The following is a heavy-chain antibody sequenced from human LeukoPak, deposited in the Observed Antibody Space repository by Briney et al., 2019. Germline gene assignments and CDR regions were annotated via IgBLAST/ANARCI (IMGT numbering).Heavy chain of an antibody. V-gene: IGHV3-21*01. Sequence: TGWSLRISCAASGFTFSSYSMNWVRQAPGKGLEWVSSISSSSSYIYYADSVKGRFTISRDNAKNSLYLQMNSLRAEDTAVYYCTRDLMDYDVSTGLHHYYMDVWGQGTTVTVSS. CDR2: ISSSSSYI. CDR3: TRDLMDYDVSTGLHHYYMDV. D-gene: IGHD3-9*01. CDR1: GFTFSSYS. J-gene: IGHJ6*02.